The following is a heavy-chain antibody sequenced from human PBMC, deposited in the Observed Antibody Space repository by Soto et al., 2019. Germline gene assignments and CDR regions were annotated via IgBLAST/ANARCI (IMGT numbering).Heavy chain of an antibody. CDR2: IYHGAST. CDR1: GGSISSANW. V-gene: IGHV4-4*02. CDR3: ASLSFSYGVDV. Sequence: PSETLSLTCSLSGGSISSANWWTWVRQPPGKGLEWIGEIYHGASTSDNPSLKRRVTPTLDKFKTHYSLNLTSVTDASTAVYYWASLSFSYGVDVWGQGTTVTVSS. J-gene: IGHJ6*02.